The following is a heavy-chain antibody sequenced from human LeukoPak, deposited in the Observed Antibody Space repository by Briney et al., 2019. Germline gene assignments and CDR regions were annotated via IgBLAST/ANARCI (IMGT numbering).Heavy chain of an antibody. V-gene: IGHV4-34*01. CDR3: AAYGGDWNFDS. Sequence: SETLSLTCAVYGSLDSYYFMFVRQPPGKGLQWLGEITYRRSADYNPSLKSRLTISIDVPQRQISLQLRSVTAADTAVYYCAAYGGDWNFDSWGQGTLVTVSS. J-gene: IGHJ4*02. D-gene: IGHD2-21*01. CDR1: GSLDSYY. CDR2: ITYRRSA.